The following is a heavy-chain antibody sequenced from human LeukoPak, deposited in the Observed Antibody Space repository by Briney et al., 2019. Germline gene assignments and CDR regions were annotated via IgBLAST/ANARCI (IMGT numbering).Heavy chain of an antibody. D-gene: IGHD2-2*02. V-gene: IGHV3-21*01. Sequence: PGGSLSLSCAASGFTFSSYSMNWVRQAPGKGLEWVSSITSSSSYIYYADSVKGRFTISRDNAKNSLYLQMNSLRAEDTAVYYCASNIPIDYWGQGTLVTVSS. CDR1: GFTFSSYS. J-gene: IGHJ4*02. CDR3: ASNIPIDY. CDR2: ITSSSSYI.